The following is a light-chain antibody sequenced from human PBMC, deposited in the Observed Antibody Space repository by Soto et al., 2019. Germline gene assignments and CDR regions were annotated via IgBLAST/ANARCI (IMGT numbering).Light chain of an antibody. J-gene: IGLJ2*01. CDR1: SSNIGAGYD. V-gene: IGLV1-40*01. Sequence: QSVLTQPPSVSGAPGQRVTISCTGSSSNIGAGYDVHWYQQLPGTAPKLLIYGNSNRPSGVPDRFSGSESGTSASLAITGLQAEDEADYYCQSSDNSLSGKVFGGGAKLTVL. CDR2: GNS. CDR3: QSSDNSLSGKV.